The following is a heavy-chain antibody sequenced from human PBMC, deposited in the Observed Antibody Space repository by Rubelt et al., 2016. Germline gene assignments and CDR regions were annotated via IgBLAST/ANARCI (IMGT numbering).Heavy chain of an antibody. J-gene: IGHJ4*02. V-gene: IGHV4-28*03. D-gene: IGHD6-19*01. Sequence: QVQLQESGPGLVKPSDTLSLTCAVSGYSISSSNWWGWIRQPPGKGLEWIGRIYTSGSTNYNPSLKSRVTMSVDTAKNQFSLKLSSVTAADTAVYYCARGKAVAGLFDYWGQGTLVTVSS. CDR3: ARGKAVAGLFDY. CDR1: GYSISSSNW. CDR2: IYTSGST.